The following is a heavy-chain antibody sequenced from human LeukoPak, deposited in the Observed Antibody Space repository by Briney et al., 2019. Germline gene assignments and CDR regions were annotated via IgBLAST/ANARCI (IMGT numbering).Heavy chain of an antibody. CDR1: GGSISSGGYS. CDR2: IYYSGST. J-gene: IGHJ5*02. Sequence: PSQTLSLTCAVSGGSISSGGYSWSWIRQPPGKGLEWIAYIYYSGSTYYNPSLKSRVTISVDTSKNQFSLKLSSVTAADTAVYYCARREGYPWGQGTLVTVSS. CDR3: ARREGYP. V-gene: IGHV4-30-4*07.